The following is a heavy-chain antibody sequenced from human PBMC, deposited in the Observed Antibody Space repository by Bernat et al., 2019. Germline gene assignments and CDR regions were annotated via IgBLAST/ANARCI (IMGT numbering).Heavy chain of an antibody. CDR2: IWYDGSNK. J-gene: IGHJ4*02. Sequence: VQLVESGGGVVQPGRSLRLSCAASGFTFSSYGMHWVRQAPGKGLEWVAVIWYDGSNKYYADSVKGRFTISRDNSKNTLYLQMNSLRAEDTAVYYCARSDVDTAMYDFWGQGTLVTVSA. V-gene: IGHV3-33*01. D-gene: IGHD5-18*01. CDR1: GFTFSSYG. CDR3: ARSDVDTAMYDF.